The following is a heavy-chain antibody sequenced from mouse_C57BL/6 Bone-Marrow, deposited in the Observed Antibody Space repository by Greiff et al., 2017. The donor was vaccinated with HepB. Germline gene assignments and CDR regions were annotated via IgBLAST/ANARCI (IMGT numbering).Heavy chain of an antibody. CDR3: ARNKPYYSNFPLAMDY. D-gene: IGHD2-5*01. J-gene: IGHJ4*01. CDR2: IWSGGST. V-gene: IGHV2-2*01. Sequence: VQGVESGPGLVQPSQSLSITCTVSGFSLTSYGVHWVRQSPGKGLEWLGVIWSGGSTDYNAAFISRLSISKDNSKSQVFFKMNSLQADDTAIYYCARNKPYYSNFPLAMDYWGQGTSVTVSS. CDR1: GFSLTSYG.